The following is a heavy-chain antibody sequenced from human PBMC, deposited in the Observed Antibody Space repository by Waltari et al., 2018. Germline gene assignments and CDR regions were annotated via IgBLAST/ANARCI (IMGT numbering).Heavy chain of an antibody. CDR1: GFTFSNSW. V-gene: IGHV3-74*01. CDR3: ATPTSSKGIAVALR. D-gene: IGHD6-19*01. CDR2: INGDGSTT. J-gene: IGHJ4*02. Sequence: EVQLVESGGGLVQPGGSLRLSCAASGFTFSNSWMYWVRQAPGKGLVWISRINGDGSTTNYAGSVKGRFTISRDNAKNTVYLQMSSLRAEDTAVYYCATPTSSKGIAVALRWGQGTLVPVSS.